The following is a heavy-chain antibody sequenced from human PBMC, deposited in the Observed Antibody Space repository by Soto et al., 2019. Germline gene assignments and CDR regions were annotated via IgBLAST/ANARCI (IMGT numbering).Heavy chain of an antibody. Sequence: GSLRLSCAASGFTFSSYSMNWVRQAPGKGLEWVSSISSSSSYIYYADSVKGRFTISRDNAKNSLYLQMNSLRAEDTAVYYCARDKYSSGWVLDYWGQGTLVTVSS. D-gene: IGHD6-19*01. V-gene: IGHV3-21*01. J-gene: IGHJ4*02. CDR2: ISSSSSYI. CDR1: GFTFSSYS. CDR3: ARDKYSSGWVLDY.